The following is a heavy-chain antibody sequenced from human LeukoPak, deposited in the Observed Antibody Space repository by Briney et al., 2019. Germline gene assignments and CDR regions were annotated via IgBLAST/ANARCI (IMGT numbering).Heavy chain of an antibody. CDR1: GGSISSGNYY. CDR3: ARQVDP. J-gene: IGHJ5*02. CDR2: ISTIGST. V-gene: IGHV4-61*02. Sequence: SQTLSLTCTVSGGSISSGNYYWSWIRPPAGKGLEWIGRISTIGSTNYNPSLKSRVTISVDTSRNQFSLRLSSVTAADTAVYYCARQVDPWGQGTLVTVSS.